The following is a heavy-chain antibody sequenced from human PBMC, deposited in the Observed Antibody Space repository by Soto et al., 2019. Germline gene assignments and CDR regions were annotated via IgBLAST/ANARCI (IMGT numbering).Heavy chain of an antibody. D-gene: IGHD2-2*01. V-gene: IGHV4-59*01. J-gene: IGHJ5*02. CDR1: GGSISSYY. CDR2: IYYSGST. CDR3: ARVHNYCSSTSCFNWFDP. Sequence: SETLSLTCTVSGGSISSYYWSWIRQPPGKGLEWIGYIYYSGSTNYNPSLKSRVTISVDTSKNQFSLKLSSVTAADTAVYSCARVHNYCSSTSCFNWFDPWGQGTLVTVSS.